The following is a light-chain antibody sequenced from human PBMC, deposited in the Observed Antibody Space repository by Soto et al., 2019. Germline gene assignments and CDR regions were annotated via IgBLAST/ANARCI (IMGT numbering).Light chain of an antibody. CDR2: DAS. Sequence: ETVLTQSPATLSLSPGERATPSCRASQSISVYLGWYQHKPGQAPRLLIYDASNRAAGIPARFSGSGSGTDFTLTISSLEPEDFAVYYCQQRRNWPLTFGGGTKVDIK. CDR3: QQRRNWPLT. V-gene: IGKV3-11*01. J-gene: IGKJ4*01. CDR1: QSISVY.